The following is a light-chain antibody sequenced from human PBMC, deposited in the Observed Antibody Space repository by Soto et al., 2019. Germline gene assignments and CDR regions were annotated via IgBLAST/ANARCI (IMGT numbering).Light chain of an antibody. CDR1: QSVSSSY. V-gene: IGKV3-20*01. Sequence: KQSRGTLSLCTGERVTLSCRGSQSVSSSYLAWYQQKPGQAPRLLIYGASSRATGISDRFSGSGSGTDFTLTISRLEPEDFAVYYCPQYGSSLLTFGGGTKVDIK. CDR3: PQYGSSLLT. CDR2: GAS. J-gene: IGKJ4*01.